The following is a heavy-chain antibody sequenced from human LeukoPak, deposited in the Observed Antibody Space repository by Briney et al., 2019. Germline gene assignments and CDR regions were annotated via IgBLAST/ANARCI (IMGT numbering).Heavy chain of an antibody. CDR3: AKSGYNRFDY. D-gene: IGHD5-24*01. J-gene: IGHJ4*02. V-gene: IGHV3-23*01. CDR1: GFTFSSSA. Sequence: GGSLRLSCAASGFTFSSSAMSWVRQAPGKGLEWVSTISGRGSGGSTYYADSVKGRFTISRDNSKNTLYLQMNSLRAEDTAVYYCAKSGYNRFDYWGQGTLVTVSS. CDR2: ISGRGSGGST.